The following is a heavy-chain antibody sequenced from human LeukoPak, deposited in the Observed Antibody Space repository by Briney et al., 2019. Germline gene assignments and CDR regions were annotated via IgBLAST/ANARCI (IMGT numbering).Heavy chain of an antibody. CDR3: ARLGSTPGYYYYYGMDV. Sequence: SETLSLTCTVSGGSISSSSYYWGWIRQPPGKGLEWIGSIYYSGSTNYNPSLKSRVTISADTSKNQFSLKLSSVTAADTAVYYCARLGSTPGYYYYYGMDVWGQGTTVTVSS. CDR2: IYYSGST. CDR1: GGSISSSSYY. V-gene: IGHV4-39*07. D-gene: IGHD1-26*01. J-gene: IGHJ6*02.